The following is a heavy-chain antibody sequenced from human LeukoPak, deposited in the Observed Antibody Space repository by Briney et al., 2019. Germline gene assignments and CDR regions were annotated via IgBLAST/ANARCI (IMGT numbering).Heavy chain of an antibody. D-gene: IGHD3-22*01. CDR2: ICWDGGRT. Sequence: GGSLRLSCAASGFTFDGYTMHWVRPAAGKGLEWVSLICWDGGRTYYADSVKGRFTISRDNSKNSLYLHMNRLRTEDTALYYCAKALSTSSLLPIDYWGQGTLVTVSS. V-gene: IGHV3-43*01. CDR1: GFTFDGYT. CDR3: AKALSTSSLLPIDY. J-gene: IGHJ4*02.